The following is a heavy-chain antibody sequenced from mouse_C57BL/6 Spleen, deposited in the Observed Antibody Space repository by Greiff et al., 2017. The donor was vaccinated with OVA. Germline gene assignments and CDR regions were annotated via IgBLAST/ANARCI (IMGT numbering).Heavy chain of an antibody. V-gene: IGHV14-4*01. Sequence: EVQLVESGAELVRPGASVKLSCTASGFNIKDDYMHWVKQRPEQGLEWIGWIDPENGDTEYASKFQGKATITADTSSNTAYLQLSSLTSEDTAVYYCRVYYAMDYWGQGTSVTVSS. J-gene: IGHJ4*01. CDR3: RVYYAMDY. CDR2: IDPENGDT. CDR1: GFNIKDDY.